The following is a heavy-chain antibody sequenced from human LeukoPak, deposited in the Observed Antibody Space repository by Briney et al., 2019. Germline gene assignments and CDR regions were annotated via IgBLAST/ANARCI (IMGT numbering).Heavy chain of an antibody. D-gene: IGHD2-2*01. CDR3: ASQASDHGVVPAAIDY. CDR1: GGSISSGGYY. CDR2: IYHSGST. Sequence: SETLSLTCTVSGGSISSGGYYWSWIRQPPGKGLEWIGSIYHSGSTYYNPSLKSRVTISVDTSKNQFSLKLSSVTAADTAVYYCASQASDHGVVPAAIDYWGQGTLVTVSS. V-gene: IGHV4-30-2*03. J-gene: IGHJ4*02.